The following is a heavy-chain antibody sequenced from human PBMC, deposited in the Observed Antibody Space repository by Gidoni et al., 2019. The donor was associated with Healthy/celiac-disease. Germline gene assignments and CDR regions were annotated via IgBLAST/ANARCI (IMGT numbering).Heavy chain of an antibody. V-gene: IGHV3-33*01. CDR3: ARDLAGKYQLLMPFDI. CDR1: GFTFSSYG. CDR2: IWYDGSNK. D-gene: IGHD2-2*01. J-gene: IGHJ3*02. Sequence: QVQLVESGGGVVQPGRSLRLSCAASGFTFSSYGMHWVRQAPGKGLEWVAVIWYDGSNKYYADSVKGRFTISRDNSKNTLYLQMNSLRAEDTAVYYCARDLAGKYQLLMPFDIWGQGTMVTVSS.